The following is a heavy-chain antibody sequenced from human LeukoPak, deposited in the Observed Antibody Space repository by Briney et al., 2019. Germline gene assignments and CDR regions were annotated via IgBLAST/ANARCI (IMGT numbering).Heavy chain of an antibody. V-gene: IGHV3-23*01. J-gene: IGHJ3*02. D-gene: IGHD3-10*01. Sequence: GGSLRLSCAASGFTFSSYAMSWVRQAPGKGLEWVSAISGSGGSTYYADSVKGRLTISRDNSKNTLYLQMNSLRAEDTAVYYCAKDPFMVRGVRSAFDIWGQGTMVTVSS. CDR1: GFTFSSYA. CDR3: AKDPFMVRGVRSAFDI. CDR2: ISGSGGST.